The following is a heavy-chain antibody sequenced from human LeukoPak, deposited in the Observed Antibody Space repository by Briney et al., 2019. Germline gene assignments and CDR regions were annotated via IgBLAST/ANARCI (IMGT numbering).Heavy chain of an antibody. CDR2: INRGGDTI. J-gene: IGHJ4*02. CDR3: RGGSGWTFNH. D-gene: IGHD2/OR15-2a*01. V-gene: IGHV3-11*01. CDR1: GFSFSDNF. Sequence: GGSLRLSCTASGFSFSDNFMGWLRQAPGKGLEWVSYINRGGDTIHYSGAVKGRFSISRDNSKRLLYLHMSRLRIDDTALYCARGGSGWTFNHWGQGTLVSVSS.